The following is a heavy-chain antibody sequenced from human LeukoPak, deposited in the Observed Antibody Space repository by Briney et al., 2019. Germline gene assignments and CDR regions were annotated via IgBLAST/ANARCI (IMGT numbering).Heavy chain of an antibody. CDR3: ASLSLGHY. CDR2: ISYGGSNK. J-gene: IGHJ4*02. V-gene: IGHV3-30*14. D-gene: IGHD6-6*01. Sequence: GGSLRLSCAASGFTFSSYAMHRVRQAPGKGLEWVAVISYGGSNKYYADSVKGRFTISRDTSKNTLSLQMNSLRAEDTAVYYCASLSLGHYWGQGTLVTVSS. CDR1: GFTFSSYA.